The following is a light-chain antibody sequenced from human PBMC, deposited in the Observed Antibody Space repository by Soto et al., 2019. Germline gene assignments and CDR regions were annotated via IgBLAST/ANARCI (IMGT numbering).Light chain of an antibody. CDR3: QQYTSYPWT. V-gene: IGKV1-5*03. Sequence: DIQMTQSPSTLSASVGDRVTITCRASQSISIWLAWYQQKPGKAPKILIYKASSLESGVPSRFSGSGSGTEFTLTINSLQPDDFATYYCQQYTSYPWTFGQGTKVDIK. J-gene: IGKJ1*01. CDR2: KAS. CDR1: QSISIW.